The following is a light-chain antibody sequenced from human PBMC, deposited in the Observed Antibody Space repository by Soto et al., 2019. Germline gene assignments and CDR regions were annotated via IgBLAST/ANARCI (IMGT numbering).Light chain of an antibody. CDR2: AAS. J-gene: IGKJ4*01. Sequence: EIEVTQSPSSLSASVGDRVTITCRASQSISSYLNWYQQKPGKAPKLLIYAASSLQSGVPSRFSGSGSGTDFTLTISSLQPEDFATYYCQQSYSTPLTFGGGANV. CDR3: QQSYSTPLT. V-gene: IGKV1-39*01. CDR1: QSISSY.